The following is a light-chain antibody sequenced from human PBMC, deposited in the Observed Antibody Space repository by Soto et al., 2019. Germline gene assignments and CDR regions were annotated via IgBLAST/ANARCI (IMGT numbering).Light chain of an antibody. J-gene: IGKJ4*01. CDR2: DAS. CDR3: QQYGSSPPVT. CDR1: QSVSSSN. V-gene: IGKV3-20*01. Sequence: EIVLTQSPGTLSLSAGERATLSCRASQSVSSSNLAWYQQKPGQAPRLLIFDASRRATGAPDRFSGSGSGTDFTLTISRLEPDDFAVYYYQQYGSSPPVTFGGGTKVEIK.